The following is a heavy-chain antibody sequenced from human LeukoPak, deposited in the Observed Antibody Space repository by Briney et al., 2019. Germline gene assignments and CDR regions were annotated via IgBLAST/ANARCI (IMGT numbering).Heavy chain of an antibody. CDR2: IYHSGNT. CDR1: GYSISSGYY. J-gene: IGHJ4*02. Sequence: PSETLSLTCAVSGYSISSGYYWGWLRQPPGKGLEWIGCIYHSGNTYYNPSLKSRVTISLGTSKNQFSLKLSSVTATDTAVYYCARLKDSSGYYPNYFDYWGQGTLVTVSS. D-gene: IGHD3-22*01. V-gene: IGHV4-38-2*01. CDR3: ARLKDSSGYYPNYFDY.